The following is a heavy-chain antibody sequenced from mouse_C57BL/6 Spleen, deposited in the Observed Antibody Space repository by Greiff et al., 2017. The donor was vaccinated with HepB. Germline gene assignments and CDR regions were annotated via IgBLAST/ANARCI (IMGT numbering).Heavy chain of an antibody. D-gene: IGHD2-4*01. Sequence: QVQLQQSGAELARPGASVKMSCKASGYTFTSYTMHWVKQRPGQGLEWIGYINPSSGYTKYNQKFKDKATLTADKSSSTAYMQLSSLTSEDAAVYYCARSIYDYGYCDYWGQGTTLTVSS. CDR1: GYTFTSYT. CDR2: INPSSGYT. CDR3: ARSIYDYGYCDY. J-gene: IGHJ2*01. V-gene: IGHV1-4*01.